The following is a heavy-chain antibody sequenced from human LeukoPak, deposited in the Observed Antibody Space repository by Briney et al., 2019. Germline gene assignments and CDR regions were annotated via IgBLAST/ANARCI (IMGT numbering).Heavy chain of an antibody. V-gene: IGHV1-46*01. Sequence: GASVKVSCKASGYTITSDYLHWVRQAPGQGLEWMGIINPSGGSTSYAQKFQGRGTMTRDMSTSTVSIELSSLRSEDTAVYSCARSRICSSGWEGSGYYYMDVWGKGTTVTVSS. CDR1: GYTITSDY. CDR3: ARSRICSSGWEGSGYYYMDV. J-gene: IGHJ6*03. CDR2: INPSGGST. D-gene: IGHD6-19*01.